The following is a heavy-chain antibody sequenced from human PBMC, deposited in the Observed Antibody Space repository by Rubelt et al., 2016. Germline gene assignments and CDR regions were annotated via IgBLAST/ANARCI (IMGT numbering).Heavy chain of an antibody. CDR2: INHSGST. D-gene: IGHD1-26*01. J-gene: IGHJ6*02. CDR1: GGSFSGYY. CDR3: ARGRMGFHYYYYGMDV. Sequence: QVQLQQWGAGLLKPSETLSLTCAVYGGSFSGYYWSWIRQPPGKGLEWIGEINHSGSTNYNPSLKSRVAMSVATSKIQFSLRLSSVTAADKALYYCARGRMGFHYYYYGMDVWGQGTTVTVSS. V-gene: IGHV4-34*01.